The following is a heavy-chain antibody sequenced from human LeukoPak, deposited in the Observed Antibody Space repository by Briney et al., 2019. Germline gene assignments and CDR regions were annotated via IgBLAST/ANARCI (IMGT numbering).Heavy chain of an antibody. Sequence: GASVKVSCKASGYTFTAYYIHWVRQAPGQGPEWMAWINPNSGGANSAQKFQGRVTVTRDTSTSTVYMELKRLTSDDTAVYYCAIKRIHGNPFDYWGQGTLVTVSS. CDR1: GYTFTAYY. J-gene: IGHJ4*02. D-gene: IGHD2/OR15-2a*01. V-gene: IGHV1-2*02. CDR2: INPNSGGA. CDR3: AIKRIHGNPFDY.